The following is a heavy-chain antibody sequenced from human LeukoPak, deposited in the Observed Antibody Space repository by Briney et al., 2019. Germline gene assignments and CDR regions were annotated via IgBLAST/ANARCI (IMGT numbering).Heavy chain of an antibody. V-gene: IGHV3-66*01. Sequence: LSLTCTVSGCSISSSSYYWGGIRQPPGKGLEWVSFMYSDGSTYYADSVNGRFTISRDISKNTLDLQKNSPRVDDTAIYYCARERSSSGYYLGYWGQGTLVTVSS. CDR2: MYSDGST. J-gene: IGHJ4*02. D-gene: IGHD3-22*01. CDR3: ARERSSSGYYLGY. CDR1: GCSISSSSYY.